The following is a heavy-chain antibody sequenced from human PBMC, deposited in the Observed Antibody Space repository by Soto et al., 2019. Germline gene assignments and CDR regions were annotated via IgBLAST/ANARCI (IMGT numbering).Heavy chain of an antibody. CDR1: GYSFTSYW. V-gene: IGHV5-10-1*01. J-gene: IGHJ6*02. CDR3: ASGGSSAWLLTYYDMDV. D-gene: IGHD6-19*01. Sequence: PGESLKISCKGSGYSFTSYWISWVRQMPGKGLEWMGRIDPSDSYTNYSPSFQGHVTISADKSISTAYLQWSSLKASDTAMYFCASGGSSAWLLTYYDMDVWGQGTTVTVSS. CDR2: IDPSDSYT.